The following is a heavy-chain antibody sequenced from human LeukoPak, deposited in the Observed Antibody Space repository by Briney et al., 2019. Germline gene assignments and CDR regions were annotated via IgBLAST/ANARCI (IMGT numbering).Heavy chain of an antibody. J-gene: IGHJ3*02. V-gene: IGHV4-30-2*01. CDR3: ASREQLVVKTHAFDI. Sequence: SETLSLTCTVSGGSISSGGYYWSWIRQPPGKGLEWIGYIYHSGSTYCNPSLKSRVTISVDRSKNQFSLKLSSVTAADTAVYYCASREQLVVKTHAFDIWGQGTMVTVSS. CDR1: GGSISSGGYY. D-gene: IGHD6-6*01. CDR2: IYHSGST.